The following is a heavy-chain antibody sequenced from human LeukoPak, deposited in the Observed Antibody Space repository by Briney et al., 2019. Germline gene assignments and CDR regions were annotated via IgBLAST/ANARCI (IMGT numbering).Heavy chain of an antibody. CDR3: ARELAARLPLSDAFDI. J-gene: IGHJ3*02. V-gene: IGHV4-30-4*08. D-gene: IGHD6-6*01. Sequence: SETLSLTCAVYGGSFSGYYWSWIRQPPGKGLEWIGYIYYSGSTYYNPSLKSRVTISVDTSKNQFSLKLSSVTAADTAVYYCARELAARLPLSDAFDIWGQGTMVTVSS. CDR1: GGSFSGYY. CDR2: IYYSGST.